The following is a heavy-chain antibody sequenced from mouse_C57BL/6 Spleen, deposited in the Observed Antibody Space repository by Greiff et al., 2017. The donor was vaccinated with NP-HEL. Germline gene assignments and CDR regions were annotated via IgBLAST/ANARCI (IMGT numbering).Heavy chain of an antibody. V-gene: IGHV1-64*01. CDR1: GYTFTSYW. CDR3: ARERITTVVEKGFDY. D-gene: IGHD1-1*01. CDR2: IHPTSGST. Sequence: QVQLQQPGAELVKPGASVKLSCKASGYTFTSYWMHWVKQRPGQGLEWIGMIHPTSGSTNYNEKFKSKATLTVDKSSSTAYMQLSSLTSEDSAVYYCARERITTVVEKGFDYWGQGTTLTVSS. J-gene: IGHJ2*01.